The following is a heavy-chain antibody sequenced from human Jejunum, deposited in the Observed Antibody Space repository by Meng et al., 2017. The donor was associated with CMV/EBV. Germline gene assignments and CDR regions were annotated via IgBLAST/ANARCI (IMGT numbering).Heavy chain of an antibody. Sequence: SGFPFSTSWMHWVRQAPGQGLVWVSRIDGDETTTGYADSVRGRFTISRDNAKNTLYLEMNSLRDDDTGVYYCARAVSGGSLADYWGQGTRVTVSS. CDR3: ARAVSGGSLADY. CDR2: IDGDETTT. CDR1: GFPFSTSW. V-gene: IGHV3-74*01. D-gene: IGHD6-19*01. J-gene: IGHJ4*02.